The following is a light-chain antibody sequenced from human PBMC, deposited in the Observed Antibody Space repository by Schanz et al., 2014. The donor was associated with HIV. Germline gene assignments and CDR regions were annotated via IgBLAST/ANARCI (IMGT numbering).Light chain of an antibody. CDR3: QQYDKYSYS. V-gene: IGKV1-5*03. CDR2: RAS. Sequence: DIQMTQSPSTLSASVGDGVTITCRASQYISSWLAWYQRKPGQAPNLLIYRASTLETGVSSRFSGSGSGTEFTLTISSLQPDDFATYYCQQYDKYSYSFGQGTKLEIK. CDR1: QYISSW. J-gene: IGKJ2*03.